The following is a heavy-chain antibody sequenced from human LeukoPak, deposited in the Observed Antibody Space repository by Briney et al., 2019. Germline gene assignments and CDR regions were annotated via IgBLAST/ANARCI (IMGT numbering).Heavy chain of an antibody. D-gene: IGHD6-19*01. Sequence: SVKVSCKASGGTFSSYAISWVRQAPGQGLEWMGRIIPIFGIANYAQRFQGRVTITADKSTSTAYMELSSLRSEDTAVYYCARGRTVAGILRWGQGTLVTVSS. CDR2: IIPIFGIA. J-gene: IGHJ4*02. CDR1: GGTFSSYA. CDR3: ARGRTVAGILR. V-gene: IGHV1-69*04.